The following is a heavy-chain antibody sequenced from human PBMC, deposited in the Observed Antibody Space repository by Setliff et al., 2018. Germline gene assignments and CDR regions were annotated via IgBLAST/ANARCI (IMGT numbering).Heavy chain of an antibody. Sequence: KPSETLSLTCTVSGYSISSGYYWGWIRQPPGKGLEWIGSIYYSGSTNYNPSLKSRVTISVDTSKNQFSLKLSSVTAADTAVYYCARDAKYSGSYYWGQGALVTVSS. CDR1: GYSISSGYY. J-gene: IGHJ4*02. D-gene: IGHD1-26*01. V-gene: IGHV4-38-2*02. CDR3: ARDAKYSGSYY. CDR2: IYYSGST.